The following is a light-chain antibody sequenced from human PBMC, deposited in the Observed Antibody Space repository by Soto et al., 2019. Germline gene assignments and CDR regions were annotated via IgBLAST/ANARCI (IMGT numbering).Light chain of an antibody. CDR2: DAS. CDR1: QSVSRY. V-gene: IGKV3-11*01. Sequence: EIVLTQSPATLSLSPGERATLSCRASQSVSRYLAWYQQKPGQDPRLLIYDASNRATGIPARFSGSGSGTDFTLNISSLAPEDVTVYYCHQRSNWPPWTFGQGTKVEIK. J-gene: IGKJ1*01. CDR3: HQRSNWPPWT.